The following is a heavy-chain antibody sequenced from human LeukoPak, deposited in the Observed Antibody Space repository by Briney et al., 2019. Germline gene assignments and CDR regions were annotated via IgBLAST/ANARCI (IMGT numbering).Heavy chain of an antibody. CDR1: GDSITTYNW. CDR2: IYRTGNP. Sequence: SETLSLTCAVSGDSITTYNWWNWVRQPPGKGLEWIGEIYRTGNPNYNPSLKSRVTMSVDTSKNQFSLMLSSVTAADTAVYCCATSRVASVTYLVDVWGQGTMVTVSS. V-gene: IGHV4-4*01. CDR3: ATSRVASVTYLVDV. J-gene: IGHJ3*01. D-gene: IGHD4-23*01.